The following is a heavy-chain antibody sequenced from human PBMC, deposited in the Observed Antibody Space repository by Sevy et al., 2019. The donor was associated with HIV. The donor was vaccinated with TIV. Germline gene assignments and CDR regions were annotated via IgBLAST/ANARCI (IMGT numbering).Heavy chain of an antibody. V-gene: IGHV3-30*02. CDR3: AKFNLSWRYYDILTGQKFDY. CDR2: IRYDGSNK. Sequence: GGSLRLSCAASGFTFSSYGMHWVRQAPGKGLEWVAFIRYDGSNKYYADSVKGRFTISRDNSKNTLDLQMNSLRAEDTAVYYCAKFNLSWRYYDILTGQKFDYWGQGTLVTVSS. J-gene: IGHJ4*02. CDR1: GFTFSSYG. D-gene: IGHD3-9*01.